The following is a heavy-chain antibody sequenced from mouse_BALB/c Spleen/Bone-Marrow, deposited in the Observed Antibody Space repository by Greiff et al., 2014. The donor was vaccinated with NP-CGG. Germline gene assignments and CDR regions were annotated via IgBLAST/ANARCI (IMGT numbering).Heavy chain of an antibody. CDR3: ASPIYYGNYEGFAY. CDR1: GYTLTDYA. V-gene: IGHV1-67*01. D-gene: IGHD2-1*01. CDR2: ISTYSGNT. J-gene: IGHJ3*01. Sequence: QVQLQQSGPELVRPGVSVKISCKGSGYTLTDYAMHWVKQSHAKSLEWIGVISTYSGNTNYDQKIKGKATMTVDKSSSTAYMELVRLTSEDSAIYYCASPIYYGNYEGFAYWGQGTLVTVSA.